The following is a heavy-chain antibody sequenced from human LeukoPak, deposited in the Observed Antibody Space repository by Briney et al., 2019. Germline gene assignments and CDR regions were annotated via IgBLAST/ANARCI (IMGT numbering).Heavy chain of an antibody. D-gene: IGHD3-10*01. CDR2: ISISGSTI. CDR3: AKDRGSGSGSYTWGIFDC. Sequence: GGSLRLSCAASGFTFSTYEMNWLRQAPGKGLEWVSYISISGSTIYYADSVKGRFTISRDNSKNTLYLQMNILRAEDTAVYYCAKDRGSGSGSYTWGIFDCWGQGTLVTVSS. V-gene: IGHV3-48*03. CDR1: GFTFSTYE. J-gene: IGHJ4*02.